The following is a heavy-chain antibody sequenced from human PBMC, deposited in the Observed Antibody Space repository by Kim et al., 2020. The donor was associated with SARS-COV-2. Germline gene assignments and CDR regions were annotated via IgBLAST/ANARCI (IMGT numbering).Heavy chain of an antibody. CDR1: GFTFSSYA. V-gene: IGHV3-30*04. J-gene: IGHJ4*02. D-gene: IGHD3-10*01. Sequence: GGSLRLSCAASGFTFSSYAMHWVRQAPGKGLEWVAVISYDGSNKYYADSVKGRFTISRDNSKNTLYLQMNSLRAEDTAVYYCARDRSPNYYGSESFDCWGRGTLVTVSS. CDR3: ARDRSPNYYGSESFDC. CDR2: ISYDGSNK.